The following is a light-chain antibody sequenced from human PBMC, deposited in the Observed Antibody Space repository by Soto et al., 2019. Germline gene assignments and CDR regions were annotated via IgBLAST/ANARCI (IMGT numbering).Light chain of an antibody. V-gene: IGKV3-15*01. J-gene: IGKJ4*01. Sequence: MTQSPSTLSASVGDRVSITCRASQSISSYLAWYQQKPDQAPRLLIYGASTGATGIPARFSGSGSGTEFILTISSLQSEDFAVYYCQQYSKWPLTFGGGTKVEIK. CDR1: QSISSY. CDR3: QQYSKWPLT. CDR2: GAS.